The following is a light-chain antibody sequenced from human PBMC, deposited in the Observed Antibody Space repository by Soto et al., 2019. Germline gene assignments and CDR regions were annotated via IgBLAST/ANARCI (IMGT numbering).Light chain of an antibody. Sequence: EIVVTHSPGTLSWSPGERATLSCRASQSVSSSYLAWYQQKPGQAPRLLIYGASSRATGIPDRFSGSGSGTGLAVAMSRLEPEDFAVYDCQQYGRSPHITVGQGTRLEIK. V-gene: IGKV3-20*01. J-gene: IGKJ5*01. CDR3: QQYGRSPHIT. CDR1: QSVSSSY. CDR2: GAS.